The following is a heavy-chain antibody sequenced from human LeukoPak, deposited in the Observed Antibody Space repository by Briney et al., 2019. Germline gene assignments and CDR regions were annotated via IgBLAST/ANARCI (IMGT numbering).Heavy chain of an antibody. V-gene: IGHV4-61*01. CDR1: GGSISSSSYY. CDR2: IYYSGST. Sequence: SETLSLTCTVSGGSISSSSYYWGWIRQPPGKGLEWIGYIYYSGSTNYNPSLKSRVTISVDTSKNQFSLKLSSVTAADTAVYYCARETKYYDFWSGYYKADAFDIWGQGTMVTVSS. CDR3: ARETKYYDFWSGYYKADAFDI. D-gene: IGHD3-3*01. J-gene: IGHJ3*02.